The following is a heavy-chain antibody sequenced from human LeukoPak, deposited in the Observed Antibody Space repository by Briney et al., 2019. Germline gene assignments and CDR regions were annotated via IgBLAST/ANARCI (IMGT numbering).Heavy chain of an antibody. Sequence: SETLSLTCTVSGGSISSYYWSWIRQPPGKGLEWIGYIYYTGSTSYNPSLKSRVTMSLDASKNQFSLELNSVTPADTAVYYCARGGNYWPQWWFDPWGRGTLVSVSS. CDR3: ARGGNYWPQWWFDP. CDR2: IYYTGST. V-gene: IGHV4-59*01. J-gene: IGHJ5*02. CDR1: GGSISSYY. D-gene: IGHD1-26*01.